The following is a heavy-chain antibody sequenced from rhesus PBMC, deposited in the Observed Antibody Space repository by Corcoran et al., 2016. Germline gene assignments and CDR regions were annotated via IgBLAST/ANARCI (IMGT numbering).Heavy chain of an antibody. J-gene: IGHJ6*01. CDR1: GFSFSDYY. V-gene: IGHV3S18*01. Sequence: EVQLVESGGGLAKPGGSLRLSCAASGFSFSDYYMYWVRQAPGTGLEWVSGISYTGGSTYYADSVEGCFTISRENAKNTLYLHMDSLRAEDTAVYYCARDSITGTTRYGLDSWGQGVVVTVSS. D-gene: IGHD1-26*01. CDR2: ISYTGGST. CDR3: ARDSITGTTRYGLDS.